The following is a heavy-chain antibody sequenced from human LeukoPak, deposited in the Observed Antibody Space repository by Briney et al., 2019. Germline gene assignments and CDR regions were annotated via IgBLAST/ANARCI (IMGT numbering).Heavy chain of an antibody. CDR3: ARQEYYDFWSGYYSGAFDI. CDR2: IYYSGST. CDR1: GGSISSYY. D-gene: IGHD3-3*01. Sequence: SETLSLTCSVSGGSISSYYWGWIRQPPGKGLEWIGSIYYSGSTYYNPSLKSRVTISVDTSKNQFSLKLSSVTAADTAVYYCARQEYYDFWSGYYSGAFDIWGQGTMVTVSS. V-gene: IGHV4-39*01. J-gene: IGHJ3*02.